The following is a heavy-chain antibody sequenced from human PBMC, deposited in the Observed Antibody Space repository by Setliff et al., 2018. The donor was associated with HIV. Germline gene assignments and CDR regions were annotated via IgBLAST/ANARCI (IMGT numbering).Heavy chain of an antibody. J-gene: IGHJ4*02. CDR2: VNPSDGST. Sequence: ASVKVSCKASGYTLTSNYMHWVRQAPGQGLEWMGIVNPSDGSTIYAQKFQGRVTMTRDTSTSTVYMELSSLTSEDTAVYFCASEYPRVAGPTPYYFDYWGQGTLVTVSS. D-gene: IGHD2-15*01. CDR3: ASEYPRVAGPTPYYFDY. CDR1: GYTLTSNY. V-gene: IGHV1-46*01.